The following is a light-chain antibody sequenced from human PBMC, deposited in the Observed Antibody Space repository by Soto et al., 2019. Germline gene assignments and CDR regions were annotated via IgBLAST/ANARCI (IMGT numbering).Light chain of an antibody. CDR2: WAS. CDR3: QQYYSTPRT. V-gene: IGKV4-1*01. CDR1: QTVLDSFNNKDY. J-gene: IGKJ1*01. Sequence: DIVMTQSPDSLAVSLGERANINCKSSQTVLDSFNNKDYLTWYQQKPGQPPKLLIYWASTREFGVPDRFSGSGSGTDFTLTISSLQAEDVAVYYCQQYYSTPRTFGHGTKVEIK.